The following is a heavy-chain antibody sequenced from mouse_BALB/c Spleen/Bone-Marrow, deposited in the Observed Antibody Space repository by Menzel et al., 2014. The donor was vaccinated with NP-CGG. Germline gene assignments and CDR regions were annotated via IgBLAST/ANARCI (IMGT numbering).Heavy chain of an antibody. V-gene: IGHV5-6-3*01. D-gene: IGHD1-1*01. CDR1: GFTFSSYG. CDR2: INNNGDST. J-gene: IGHJ1*01. CDR3: ARVYGWYFDV. Sequence: EVKLEESGGGLVQPGGSLKLSCVASGFTFSSYGMSWVRQTPDKRLELVATINNNGDSTYYPDSMKGQFTISRDNAKNTLYLQMSSLKSEDTAMYYCARVYGWYFDVWGAGTTVTVSS.